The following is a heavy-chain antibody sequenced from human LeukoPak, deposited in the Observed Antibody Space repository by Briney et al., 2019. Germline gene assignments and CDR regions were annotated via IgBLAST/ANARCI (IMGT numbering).Heavy chain of an antibody. D-gene: IGHD3-3*01. Sequence: PSETLSLTCVVNNGSFTENFWSWIRQPPGKGLEWIGEVYHSGTTNYNPSLKSRLSISADTSKKQFSLKLNSVTAADTAFYYCAREKFLGRLTRVLDTWGQGTLVTVSS. J-gene: IGHJ5*02. V-gene: IGHV4-34*01. CDR3: AREKFLGRLTRVLDT. CDR1: NGSFTENF. CDR2: VYHSGTT.